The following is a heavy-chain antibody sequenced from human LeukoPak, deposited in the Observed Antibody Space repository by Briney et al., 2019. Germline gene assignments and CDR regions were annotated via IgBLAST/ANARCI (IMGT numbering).Heavy chain of an antibody. CDR2: IYPGDSDT. CDR3: ARHGAEQWGAFDI. D-gene: IGHD6-19*01. J-gene: IGHJ3*02. V-gene: IGHV5-51*01. CDR1: GYSFTSYW. Sequence: GESLKISCKGSGYSFTSYWIGWVRQMPGKGVGWMGIIYPGDSDTRYSSSFQGQVTISADKSISTAYLQWSSLKASDTAMYYCARHGAEQWGAFDIWGQGTMVTVSS.